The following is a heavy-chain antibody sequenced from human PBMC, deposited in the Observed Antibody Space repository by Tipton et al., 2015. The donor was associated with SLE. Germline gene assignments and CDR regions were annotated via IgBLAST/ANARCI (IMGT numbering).Heavy chain of an antibody. CDR2: IYYSGST. CDR3: AGDFGVVKIDY. J-gene: IGHJ4*02. CDR1: GGSISSYY. Sequence: TLSLTCTVSGGSISSYYWSWIRQPPGKGLEWIGYIYYSGSTNYNPSLKSRVTISVDTSKNQFSLKLSSVTAADTAVYYCAGDFGVVKIDYWGQGTLVTVSS. V-gene: IGHV4-59*01. D-gene: IGHD3-3*01.